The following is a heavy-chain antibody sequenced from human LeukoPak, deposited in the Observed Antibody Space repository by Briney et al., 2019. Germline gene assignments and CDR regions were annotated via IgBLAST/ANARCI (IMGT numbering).Heavy chain of an antibody. Sequence: SETLSLTCAVSGYSISSGYYRGWIRQPPGKGLEWIGSIYHSGSTYYNPSLKSRVTISVDTSKNQFSLKLSSVTAADTAVYYCARLGVGAIDYWGQGTLVTVSS. CDR3: ARLGVGAIDY. CDR1: GYSISSGYY. CDR2: IYHSGST. J-gene: IGHJ4*02. V-gene: IGHV4-38-2*01. D-gene: IGHD1-26*01.